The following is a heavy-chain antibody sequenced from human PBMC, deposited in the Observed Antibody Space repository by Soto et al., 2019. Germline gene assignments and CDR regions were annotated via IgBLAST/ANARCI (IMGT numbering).Heavy chain of an antibody. CDR3: ASEDYSSNSRHYNYNYGMDV. D-gene: IGHD2-21*01. Sequence: SETLSLTCTVSGGSISSSSYYWGWIRQPPGKGLEWIGSIYYSGSTYYNPSLKSRVTISVDTSKNQFSLKLSSVTAADTAVYYCASEDYSSNSRHYNYNYGMDVWGQGTMVTVSS. CDR1: GGSISSSSYY. CDR2: IYYSGST. J-gene: IGHJ6*02. V-gene: IGHV4-39*01.